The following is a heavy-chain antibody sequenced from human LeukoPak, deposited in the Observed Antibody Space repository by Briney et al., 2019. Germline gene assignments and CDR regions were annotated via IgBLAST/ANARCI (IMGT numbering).Heavy chain of an antibody. D-gene: IGHD3-3*01. CDR1: GGSISSYY. Sequence: SETLSLTGTVSGGSISSYYWSSIRQPPGKGLEWIGYIYTSGSTNYNPSLKSRVTISVDTSKNQFALKLSSVTAADTAVYYCARLVLRFLEWSPGKGWFDPWGQGTLVTVCS. V-gene: IGHV4-4*09. J-gene: IGHJ5*02. CDR2: IYTSGST. CDR3: ARLVLRFLEWSPGKGWFDP.